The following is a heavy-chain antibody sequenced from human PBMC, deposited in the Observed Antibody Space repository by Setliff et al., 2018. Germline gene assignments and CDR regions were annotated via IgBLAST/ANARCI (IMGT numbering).Heavy chain of an antibody. CDR3: ARDQIIDSSSFDY. D-gene: IGHD3-22*01. V-gene: IGHV1-69*05. CDR2: IIPIFGTA. Sequence: ASVKVSCKASGGTFSSYAISWVRQAPGQGLEWMGGIIPIFGTANYAQKFQGRVTMTTDTSTSTAYMELRSLRSDDTAVYYCARDQIIDSSSFDYWGQGTLVTVSS. CDR1: GGTFSSYA. J-gene: IGHJ4*02.